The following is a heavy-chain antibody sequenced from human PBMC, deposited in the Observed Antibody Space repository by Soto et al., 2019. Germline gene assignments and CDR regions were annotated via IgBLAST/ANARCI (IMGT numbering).Heavy chain of an antibody. Sequence: EVQLVESGGGLVKPGGSLRLSCAASGFTFSLYSMIWVRQAPGKGLERVASITSSSSYIYYEDSLKGRFTISRDNAKNSLFLQLDSLRADDTAVYFCVRARSTDSRPDYWGQGTLVTVAA. D-gene: IGHD3-22*01. J-gene: IGHJ4*02. CDR3: VRARSTDSRPDY. CDR2: ITSSSSYI. V-gene: IGHV3-21*01. CDR1: GFTFSLYS.